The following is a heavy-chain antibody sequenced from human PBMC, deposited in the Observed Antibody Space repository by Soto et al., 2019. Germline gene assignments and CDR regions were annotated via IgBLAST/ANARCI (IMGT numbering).Heavy chain of an antibody. V-gene: IGHV3-15*01. D-gene: IGHD2-15*01. CDR2: IKSKTEGGTI. CDR3: TTEGVFVVVPAAVSDC. Sequence: GGSLRLSCTASGFTFSHAWMSWVRQAPGKGLEWVGRIKSKTEGGTIDYAAPVKGRFTISRDDSENMLYLQMNSLRNEDTAVYYCTTEGVFVVVPAAVSDCWGQGTLVTVSS. J-gene: IGHJ4*02. CDR1: GFTFSHAW.